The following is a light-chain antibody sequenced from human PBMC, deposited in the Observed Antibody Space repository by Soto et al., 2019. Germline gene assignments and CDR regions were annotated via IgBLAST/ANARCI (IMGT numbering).Light chain of an antibody. J-gene: IGKJ1*01. V-gene: IGKV1-39*01. CDR3: QQTYSTPQT. CDR2: AAS. Sequence: DIQMTQSPSSLSASVGDRVTISCRASQSIRNYVSWYQQKPGTAPKLLIRAASTLQSGVPSMFSGTGSGTDFTLTISSLQIEDFATYFCQQTYSTPQTFGQGTNVEI. CDR1: QSIRNY.